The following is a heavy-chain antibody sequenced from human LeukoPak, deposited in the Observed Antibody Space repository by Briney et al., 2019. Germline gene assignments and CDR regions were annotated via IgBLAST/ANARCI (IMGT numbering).Heavy chain of an antibody. V-gene: IGHV3-30*18. CDR1: GFTFSSYG. CDR3: AKVGGGVAGHFDY. CDR2: KSYDGSNK. D-gene: IGHD6-19*01. Sequence: GRSLRLSCAASGFTFSSYGMHWVRQAPGKGLEWVAVKSYDGSNKYYADSVKGRFTISRDNSKNTLYLQMNSLRAEDTAVYYCAKVGGGVAGHFDYWGQGTLVTVSS. J-gene: IGHJ4*02.